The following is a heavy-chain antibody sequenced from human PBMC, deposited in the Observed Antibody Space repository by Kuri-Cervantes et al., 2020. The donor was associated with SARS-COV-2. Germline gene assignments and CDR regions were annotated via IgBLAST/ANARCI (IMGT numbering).Heavy chain of an antibody. Sequence: SETLSLTCTVSGGSISSSSYYWGWIRQPPGKGLEWIGSIYYSGSTYYNPSLKSRVTISVDTSKNQFSLKPSSVTAADTAVYYCATSLPYYYGSGSYAIGVDAFDIWGQGTRGTASS. CDR2: IYYSGST. D-gene: IGHD3-10*01. J-gene: IGHJ3*02. CDR1: GGSISSSSYY. CDR3: ATSLPYYYGSGSYAIGVDAFDI. V-gene: IGHV4-39*07.